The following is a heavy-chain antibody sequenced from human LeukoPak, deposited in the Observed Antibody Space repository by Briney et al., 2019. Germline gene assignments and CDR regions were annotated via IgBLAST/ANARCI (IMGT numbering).Heavy chain of an antibody. V-gene: IGHV4-59*01. CDR2: IYYSGST. Sequence: SETLSLTSTVSGGSISSYYWGWIRQPPGKGLEWIGYIYYSGSTNYNPSLKSRVTISVDTSKNQFSLKLSSVTAADTAVYYCAKEGYYDSSGYLDYWGQGTLVTVSS. CDR3: AKEGYYDSSGYLDY. CDR1: GGSISSYY. J-gene: IGHJ4*02. D-gene: IGHD3-22*01.